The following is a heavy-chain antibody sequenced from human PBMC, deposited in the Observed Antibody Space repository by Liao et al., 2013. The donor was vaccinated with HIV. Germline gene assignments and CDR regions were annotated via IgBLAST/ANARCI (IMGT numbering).Heavy chain of an antibody. CDR1: GGSISSGSYF. D-gene: IGHD3-22*01. CDR3: ARDYQPYYYDGTAFDY. J-gene: IGHJ4*02. Sequence: QVQLQQWGAGLLKPSETLSLTCTVSGGSISSGSYFWSWIRQPAGKGLEFIGHIFASGSTNYNPSLKSRVTMSVDTSKNQFSLKLTSVTAADTAVYYCARDYQPYYYDGTAFDYWGQGTLVTVSS. V-gene: IGHV4-61*02. CDR2: IFASGST.